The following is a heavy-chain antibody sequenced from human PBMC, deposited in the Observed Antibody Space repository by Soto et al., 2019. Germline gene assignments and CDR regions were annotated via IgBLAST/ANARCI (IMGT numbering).Heavy chain of an antibody. J-gene: IGHJ4*02. CDR3: ARDGGYCSGGSCPFFDY. V-gene: IGHV3-33*01. Sequence: GGSLRLSCAASGFSFSSYGMHWVRQAPGKGLEWVAVIWYDGSNKYYGDSVKGRFTISRDNSKNTLYLQMNSLRAEDTAVYYCARDGGYCSGGSCPFFDYWGQGTLVTVSS. CDR1: GFSFSSYG. CDR2: IWYDGSNK. D-gene: IGHD2-15*01.